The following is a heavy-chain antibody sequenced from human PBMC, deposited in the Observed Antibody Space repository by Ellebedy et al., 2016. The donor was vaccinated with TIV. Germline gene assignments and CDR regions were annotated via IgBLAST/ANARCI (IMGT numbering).Heavy chain of an antibody. CDR2: FGVSGDSP. J-gene: IGHJ4*02. CDR3: ARGKSGTYIHHAFDY. V-gene: IGHV3-23*01. CDR1: GFTFTNYA. D-gene: IGHD1-14*01. Sequence: PGGSLRLSCAASGFTFTNYALSWVRQAPGKGLEWVSGFGVSGDSPYYADSVKDRFTISRDNSKNTLYLQMTSLRAEDTAIYYCARGKSGTYIHHAFDYWGQGTLLTVSS.